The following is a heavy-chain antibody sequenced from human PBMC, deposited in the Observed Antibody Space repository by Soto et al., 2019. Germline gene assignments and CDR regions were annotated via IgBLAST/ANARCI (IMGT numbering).Heavy chain of an antibody. CDR1: GGTFSSYA. D-gene: IGHD2-15*01. CDR3: ARAGVVVVADTQGYYYYGMDV. J-gene: IGHJ6*02. CDR2: IIPIFGTA. Sequence: ASVKVSCKASGGTFSSYAISWVRQAPGQGLEWIGGIIPIFGTANYAQKFQGRVTITADESTSTAYMELSSLRSEDTAVYYCARAGVVVVADTQGYYYYGMDVWGQGTTVTVSS. V-gene: IGHV1-69*13.